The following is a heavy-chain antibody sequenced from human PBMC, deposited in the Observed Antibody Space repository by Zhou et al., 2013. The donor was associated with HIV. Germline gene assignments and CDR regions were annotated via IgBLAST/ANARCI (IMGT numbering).Heavy chain of an antibody. D-gene: IGHD3-22*01. CDR1: GFTVTELC. CDR2: ISPYNGGT. CDR3: ARCYYDSSGCDY. V-gene: IGHV1-2*02. Sequence: QVHLLQSGAEVKRPGASVRVSCQVSGFTVTELCIHWVRHFPGKGLEWMGWISPYNGGTKFAQKFQARVTMTRDTSISTTYMELSGLRSEDTAVYYCARCYYDSSGCDYWGQGTLVTVSS. J-gene: IGHJ4*02.